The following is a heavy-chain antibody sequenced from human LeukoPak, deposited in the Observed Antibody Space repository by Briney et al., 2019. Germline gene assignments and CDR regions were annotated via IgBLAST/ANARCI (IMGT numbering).Heavy chain of an antibody. J-gene: IGHJ4*02. Sequence: GESLKISRKGSGYRFTSYWIGWVRQMPGKGLEWMGIIYPVDSDTRYSPSFQGQVTISADKSIRTAYLQWSSLKASDTAMYYCARTRGYSGYDFTNFDYWGQGTLITVSS. D-gene: IGHD5-12*01. CDR2: IYPVDSDT. CDR1: GYRFTSYW. CDR3: ARTRGYSGYDFTNFDY. V-gene: IGHV5-51*01.